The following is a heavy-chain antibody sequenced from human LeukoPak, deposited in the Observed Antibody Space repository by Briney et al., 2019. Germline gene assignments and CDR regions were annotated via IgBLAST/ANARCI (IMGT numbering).Heavy chain of an antibody. CDR2: ISGSGGST. CDR3: AKPPPPIGSPKYFHH. D-gene: IGHD3-10*01. CDR1: GFTFSSYA. Sequence: GSLRLSCAASGFTFSSYAMSWVRQAPGKGLEWVLAISGSGGSTYYADSVKGRFTISRDNSKNTLYLQMNSLRAEDTAVYYCAKPPPPIGSPKYFHHGAQGTLVTVPS. V-gene: IGHV3-23*01. J-gene: IGHJ1*01.